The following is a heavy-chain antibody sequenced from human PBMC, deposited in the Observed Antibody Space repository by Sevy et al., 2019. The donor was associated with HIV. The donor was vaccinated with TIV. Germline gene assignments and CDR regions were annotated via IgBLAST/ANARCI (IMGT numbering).Heavy chain of an antibody. CDR2: ISSSGSTI. CDR1: GFTFSDYY. CDR3: ARGGPPDYYDSSAYSPFDI. Sequence: GGSLRLSCAASGFTFSDYYMSWIRQAPGKGLEWVSYISSSGSTIYYADSVKGRFTISRDNAKNSLYLQMNSLMAEDTAVYYCARGGPPDYYDSSAYSPFDIWGQGTMVTVSS. D-gene: IGHD3-22*01. V-gene: IGHV3-11*01. J-gene: IGHJ3*02.